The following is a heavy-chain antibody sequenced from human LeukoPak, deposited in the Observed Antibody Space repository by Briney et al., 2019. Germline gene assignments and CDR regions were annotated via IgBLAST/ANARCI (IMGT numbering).Heavy chain of an antibody. D-gene: IGHD4-17*01. CDR1: GGSISSYY. V-gene: IGHV4-59*01. CDR3: ARGGSLPGGPPL. CDR2: IYYSGST. Sequence: SETLSLTCTVSGGSISSYYWSWIRQPPGEGLEWIGYIYYSGSTNYNPSLKSRVSISVDTSKNQFSLKLNSVTAADTAVYYCARGGSLPGGPPLWGQGTLVTVSS. J-gene: IGHJ4*02.